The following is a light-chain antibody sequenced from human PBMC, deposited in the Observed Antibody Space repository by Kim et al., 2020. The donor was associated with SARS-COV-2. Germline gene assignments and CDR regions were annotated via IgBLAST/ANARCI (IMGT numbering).Light chain of an antibody. J-gene: IGKJ4*01. CDR2: TTS. CDR1: QSISGY. V-gene: IGKV1-39*01. CDR3: QQSYSIPLT. Sequence: ASVGDRVTITCRASQSISGYLKWSQQKPGKAPKLLIYTTSSLQSGVPSRFSGSGSGTDFTLTISSLQPEDFATYYCQQSYSIPLTFGGGTKVDIK.